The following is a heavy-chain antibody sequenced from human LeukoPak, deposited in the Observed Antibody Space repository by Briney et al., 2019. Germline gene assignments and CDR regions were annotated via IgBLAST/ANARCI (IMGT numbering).Heavy chain of an antibody. Sequence: GGSLRLSCAGSGFSFSTYDMLWVRQAPGKGLEWFSAIGSGGDTYYAGSVKGRFTISRESANNSFYLQMNSLNAGDTAVYFCARAVAGTDEIDSWGQGTLVTVSS. J-gene: IGHJ4*02. CDR2: IGSGGDT. D-gene: IGHD6-19*01. CDR1: GFSFSTYD. CDR3: ARAVAGTDEIDS. V-gene: IGHV3-13*01.